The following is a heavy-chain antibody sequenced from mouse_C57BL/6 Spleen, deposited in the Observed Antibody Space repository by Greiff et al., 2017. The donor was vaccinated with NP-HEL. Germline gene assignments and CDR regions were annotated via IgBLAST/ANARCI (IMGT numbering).Heavy chain of an antibody. CDR3: ARDESSYYYGSSPFAY. D-gene: IGHD1-1*01. J-gene: IGHJ3*01. CDR2: ISDGGSYT. Sequence: EVQRVESGGGLVKPGGSLKLSCAASGFTFSSYAMSWVRQTPEKRLEWVATISDGGSYTYYPDNVKGRFTISRDNAKNNLYLQMSHLKSEDTAMYYCARDESSYYYGSSPFAYWGQGTLGTVSA. CDR1: GFTFSSYA. V-gene: IGHV5-4*01.